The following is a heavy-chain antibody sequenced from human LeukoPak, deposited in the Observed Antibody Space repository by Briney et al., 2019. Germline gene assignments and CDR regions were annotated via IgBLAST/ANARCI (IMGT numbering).Heavy chain of an antibody. D-gene: IGHD6-19*01. CDR2: IYYSGST. Sequence: SQTLSLTCTVSGGSISRYYWSWIRQPPGKGLEWIGYIYYSGSTNYNPSLKSRVTISVDTSKNQFSLKLSSVTAADTAVYYCARARWLVLGFDYWGKGTLVTVSS. V-gene: IGHV4-59*01. J-gene: IGHJ4*02. CDR3: ARARWLVLGFDY. CDR1: GGSISRYY.